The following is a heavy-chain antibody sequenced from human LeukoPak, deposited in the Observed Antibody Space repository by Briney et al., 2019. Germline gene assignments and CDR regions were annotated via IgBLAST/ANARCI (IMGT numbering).Heavy chain of an antibody. CDR3: ARDRTGYGGNSRAFDAFDI. D-gene: IGHD4-23*01. Sequence: SETLSLTCTVSGGSVSIANYYWSWIRQPAGKGLEWIGRIYTSGSTNYNPSLKSRVTISLDTSKNQFSLKLTSVTAADTAVYYCARDRTGYGGNSRAFDAFDIWGQGTVVTVSS. CDR1: GGSVSIANYY. V-gene: IGHV4-61*02. J-gene: IGHJ3*02. CDR2: IYTSGST.